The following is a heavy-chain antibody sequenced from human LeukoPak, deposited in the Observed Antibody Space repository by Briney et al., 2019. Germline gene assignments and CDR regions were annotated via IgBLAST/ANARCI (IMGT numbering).Heavy chain of an antibody. CDR1: GFTFSSYA. V-gene: IGHV3-23*01. D-gene: IGHD4-23*01. Sequence: GGSLRLSCAASGFTFSSYAMTWVRQAPGKGLEWVSVISGSGGSTYYADSVKGRFTISRDNSKNTLYLQMNSLRAEDTAVYYCANHYGGNPKYYFDYWGQGTLVTVSS. CDR3: ANHYGGNPKYYFDY. J-gene: IGHJ4*02. CDR2: ISGSGGST.